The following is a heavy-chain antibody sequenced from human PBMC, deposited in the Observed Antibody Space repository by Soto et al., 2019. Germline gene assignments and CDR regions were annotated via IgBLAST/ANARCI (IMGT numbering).Heavy chain of an antibody. CDR3: ARTRMEWALHFDN. CDR2: ISSSSRTI. Sequence: EVQLVESGGGLIQPGGSLRLSCEASGFSFSDSGMNWVRRAPGKRLEWISYISSSSRTIYYAASVEGRFTISRDNVRNSVHLQMNSLRGEDTGVYYCARTRMEWALHFDNWGLGTLVTVSS. D-gene: IGHD3-3*01. J-gene: IGHJ4*02. V-gene: IGHV3-48*01. CDR1: GFSFSDSG.